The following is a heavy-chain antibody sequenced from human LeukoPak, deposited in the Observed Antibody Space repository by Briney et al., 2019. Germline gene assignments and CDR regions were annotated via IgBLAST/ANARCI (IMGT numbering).Heavy chain of an antibody. CDR1: GYTFTSYG. CDR3: AKVSRARSRPNCSSTSCTGVDY. CDR2: ISAYNGNT. V-gene: IGHV1-18*01. Sequence: ASVKVSCKASGYTFTSYGISWVRQAPGQGLEWMGWISAYNGNTNYAQKLQGRVTMTTDTSTSTAYMELRSLRSDDTAVCYCAKVSRARSRPNCSSTSCTGVDYWGQGTLVTVSS. J-gene: IGHJ4*02. D-gene: IGHD2-2*01.